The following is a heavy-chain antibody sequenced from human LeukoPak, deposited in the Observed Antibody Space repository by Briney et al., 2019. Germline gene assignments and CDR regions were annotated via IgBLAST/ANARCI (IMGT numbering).Heavy chain of an antibody. Sequence: GGSLRLSCTASGFIFRDYGMHWVRQAPGKGLEWVAVISYDGSNKYYADSVKGRFTISRDNSKDTLYLQMNSLRAEDTAVYYCARDGFWSGSSLGYYYYYMDVWGKGTTVTVSS. D-gene: IGHD3-3*01. V-gene: IGHV3-30*03. CDR3: ARDGFWSGSSLGYYYYYMDV. J-gene: IGHJ6*03. CDR1: GFIFRDYG. CDR2: ISYDGSNK.